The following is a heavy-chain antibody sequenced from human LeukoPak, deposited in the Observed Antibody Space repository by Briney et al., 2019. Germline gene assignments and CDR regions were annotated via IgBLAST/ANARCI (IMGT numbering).Heavy chain of an antibody. CDR3: AKVQLGIGVDY. V-gene: IGHV3-23*01. Sequence: PGGSLTLPCAASGFSFSSYAVSWVRQAPGGGLEWVSGISDGGSRTYYADSVKGRFTISRDDSKNTLYLQMNGLRAEDTAVYYCAKVQLGIGVDYWGQGTLVTVSS. CDR2: ISDGGSRT. J-gene: IGHJ4*02. D-gene: IGHD7-27*01. CDR1: GFSFSSYA.